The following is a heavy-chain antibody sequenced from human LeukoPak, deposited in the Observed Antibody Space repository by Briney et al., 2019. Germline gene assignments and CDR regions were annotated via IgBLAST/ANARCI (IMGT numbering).Heavy chain of an antibody. V-gene: IGHV1-46*01. Sequence: ASVKVSCKASGYTFTSYYMHWVRQAPGQGLEWMGLINPSGTNTNYARKFRGRVTMTRDTSTSTVYMELSSLRSEDTAVYYCARDLDYGDYKNDYWGQGTLVTVSS. J-gene: IGHJ4*02. D-gene: IGHD4-17*01. CDR1: GYTFTSYY. CDR2: INPSGTNT. CDR3: ARDLDYGDYKNDY.